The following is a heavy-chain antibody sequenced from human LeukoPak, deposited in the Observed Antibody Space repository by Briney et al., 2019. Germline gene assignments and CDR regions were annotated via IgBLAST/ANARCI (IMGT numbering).Heavy chain of an antibody. V-gene: IGHV3-23*01. J-gene: IGHJ6*02. Sequence: PGGSLRLSCAASGFIFSSYAMSWVRQAPGKGLEWVSSMSGSGGSTYYADSVKGRFTISRDDSKNTLYLQMNSLRAEDTAVYYCARVRYGELDVWGQGTTVTVSS. D-gene: IGHD4-17*01. CDR3: ARVRYGELDV. CDR1: GFIFSSYA. CDR2: MSGSGGST.